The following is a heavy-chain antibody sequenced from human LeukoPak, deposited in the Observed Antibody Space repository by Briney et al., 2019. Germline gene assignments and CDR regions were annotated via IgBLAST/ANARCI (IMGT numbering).Heavy chain of an antibody. V-gene: IGHV1-2*02. CDR3: VRRGGTFFDY. Sequence: ASVKVSCKSSGYTFTHYHIHWLRQAPGQGLEWMAWINSNTGGTNFAKNFQGRVTLSRDTSITTAYMELSRLDFGDTAIYYCVRRGGTFFDYWGQGALVTVSS. J-gene: IGHJ4*02. CDR2: INSNTGGT. CDR1: GYTFTHYH. D-gene: IGHD3-16*01.